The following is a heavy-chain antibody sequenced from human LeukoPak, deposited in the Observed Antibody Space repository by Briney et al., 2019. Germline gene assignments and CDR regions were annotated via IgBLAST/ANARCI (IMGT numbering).Heavy chain of an antibody. Sequence: GGSLRLSCAASGFTVSSNYMSWVRQAPGKGLEWVSVIYSGGSTYYADSVKGRFTISRDNSKNTLYLQMNSLRAEDTAVYYCARDDGGCGSTDDAFDIWGQGTMVTVSS. V-gene: IGHV3-66*01. D-gene: IGHD2-15*01. CDR1: GFTVSSNY. CDR2: IYSGGST. CDR3: ARDDGGCGSTDDAFDI. J-gene: IGHJ3*02.